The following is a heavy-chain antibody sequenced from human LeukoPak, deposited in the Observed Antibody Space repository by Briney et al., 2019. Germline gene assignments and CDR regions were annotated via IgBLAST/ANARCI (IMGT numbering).Heavy chain of an antibody. J-gene: IGHJ4*02. CDR2: IYYSGST. CDR3: ARGSEYSYGYGDY. V-gene: IGHV4-59*01. D-gene: IGHD5-18*01. CDR1: GGSISSYY. Sequence: PSETLSLTCTVSGGSISSYYWSWIRQPPGKGLEWIGYIYYSGSTNYNPSLKSRVTISVDTSKNQFSLKLSSVTAADTAVYYCARGSEYSYGYGDYWGQGTLVTVSS.